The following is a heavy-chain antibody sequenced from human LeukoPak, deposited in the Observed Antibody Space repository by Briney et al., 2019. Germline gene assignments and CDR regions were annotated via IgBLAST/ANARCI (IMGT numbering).Heavy chain of an antibody. CDR3: AKATPVTSFDY. D-gene: IGHD4-23*01. Sequence: GGSLRLSCAASTFSFSSHGLYWVRQAPGKGLEWVAFIYKDENDKGYADSVKGRFTISRDNSKNTVYLQMNSLRAEDTAMYYCAKATPVTSFDYWGQGTLVTVSS. V-gene: IGHV3-30*02. J-gene: IGHJ4*02. CDR1: TFSFSSHG. CDR2: IYKDENDK.